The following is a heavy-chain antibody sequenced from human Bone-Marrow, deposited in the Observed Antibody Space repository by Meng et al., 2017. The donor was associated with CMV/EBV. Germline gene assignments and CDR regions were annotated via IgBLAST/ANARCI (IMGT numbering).Heavy chain of an antibody. J-gene: IGHJ4*02. CDR2: IKEDGSEK. CDR1: GFTFSNYW. Sequence: GESLKISCAASGFTFSNYWMSWVRQAPGKGLEWVANIKEDGSEKYYVDSVKGRFTISRDNAKNSLYLQMNSLRVEDTAVYYCAREFNWGQGTLVTVSS. CDR3: AREFN. V-gene: IGHV3-7*01.